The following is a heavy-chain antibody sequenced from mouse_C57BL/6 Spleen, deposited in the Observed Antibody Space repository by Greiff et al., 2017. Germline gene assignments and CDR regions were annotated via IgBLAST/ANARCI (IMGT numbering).Heavy chain of an antibody. V-gene: IGHV3-6*01. D-gene: IGHD2-1*01. CDR1: GYSITSGYY. Sequence: VQLKESGPGLVKPSQSLSLTCSVTGYSITSGYYWNWIRQFPGNKLEWMGYISYDGSNNYNPSLKNRISITRDTSKNQFFLKLNSVTTEDTATYYCARAVYYGNYGYWGQGTTLTVSS. CDR3: ARAVYYGNYGY. J-gene: IGHJ2*01. CDR2: ISYDGSN.